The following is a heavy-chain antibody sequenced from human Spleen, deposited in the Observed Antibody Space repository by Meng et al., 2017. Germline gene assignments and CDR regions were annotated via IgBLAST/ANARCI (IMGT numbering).Heavy chain of an antibody. V-gene: IGHV4-34*01. J-gene: IGHJ4*02. Sequence: HQNQGGAELFKLSDSLSLTCAVYGGSLSGYYWSWIRQPPGRGLEWIGQIKHSGSTIYNPSLKSRVTISLDTSNNHFSLKLNSVTAADTAVYFCARGPITETHDFDSWGQGTLVTVSS. CDR3: ARGPITETHDFDS. CDR1: GGSLSGYY. CDR2: IKHSGST. D-gene: IGHD4-17*01.